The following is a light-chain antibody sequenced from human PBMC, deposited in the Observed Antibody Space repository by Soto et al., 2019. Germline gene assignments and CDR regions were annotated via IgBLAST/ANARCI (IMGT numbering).Light chain of an antibody. CDR3: QQYGRSPRT. Sequence: EIVLTQFPDTLSLSPGERATLSCRASQSVSSSSLAWYQQKRGQAPRLLIHGASSRATGIPDRFSGSGSGTDFTLTMSRLEAEDFAVYYCQQYGRSPRTFGQGTKVEV. CDR2: GAS. CDR1: QSVSSSS. V-gene: IGKV3-20*01. J-gene: IGKJ1*01.